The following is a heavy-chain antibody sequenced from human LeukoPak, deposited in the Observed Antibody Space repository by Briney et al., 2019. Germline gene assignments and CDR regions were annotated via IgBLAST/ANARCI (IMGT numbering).Heavy chain of an antibody. Sequence: PGGSLRLSCAASGFTFSSYLMHWVRQAPGQGLVWVSAISGSGASTYYTDSVKGRFTISRDNSKNTMYLQMNSLRAEDTAVYYCAKSSYYDSSGYYLSFDYWGQGTLVTVSS. CDR1: GFTFSSYL. D-gene: IGHD3-22*01. J-gene: IGHJ4*02. V-gene: IGHV3-23*01. CDR3: AKSSYYDSSGYYLSFDY. CDR2: ISGSGAST.